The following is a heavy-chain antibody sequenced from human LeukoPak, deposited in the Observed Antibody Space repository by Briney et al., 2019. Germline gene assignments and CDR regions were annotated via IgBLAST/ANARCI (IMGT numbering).Heavy chain of an antibody. CDR3: TRHLELGIAAANIDY. Sequence: GGSLRLSCAASGFTFRDAWMTWVRQAPGKGLEWVGRIRSKTDGGTTDYAVSVQGRFTISRDDSKNTLYLQMSSLKTEDTAVYYCTRHLELGIAAANIDYWGQGTLVTVSS. CDR1: GFTFRDAW. D-gene: IGHD6-13*01. CDR2: IRSKTDGGTT. J-gene: IGHJ4*02. V-gene: IGHV3-15*01.